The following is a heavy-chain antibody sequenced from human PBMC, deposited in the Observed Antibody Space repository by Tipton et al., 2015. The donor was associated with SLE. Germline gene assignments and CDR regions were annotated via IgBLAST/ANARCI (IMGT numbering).Heavy chain of an antibody. V-gene: IGHV4-59*08. CDR2: IYYSGST. CDR1: GGSISSYY. J-gene: IGHJ3*02. CDR3: ARAPRLGAFDI. D-gene: IGHD6-19*01. Sequence: TLSLTCTVSGGSISSYYWSWIRQPPGKGLEWIGYIYYSGSTNYNPSLKSRVTISVDTSKNQFSLKLSSVTAADTAVYYCARAPRLGAFDIWGQGTTVTVSS.